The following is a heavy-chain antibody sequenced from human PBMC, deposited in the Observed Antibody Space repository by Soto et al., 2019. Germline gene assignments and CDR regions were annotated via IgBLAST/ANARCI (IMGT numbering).Heavy chain of an antibody. CDR1: GGAIRSYC. J-gene: IGHJ6*02. Sequence: PSGSLSLTCTVAGGAIRSYCWSWIRQPPGKGLEWIGYIYYSGSTNYNPSLKSRVTISVDTSKNQFSLKLSSVTAADTAVYYCARDYCGGDCYSNYYYYGMDVWGQGTTVTVS. CDR3: ARDYCGGDCYSNYYYYGMDV. V-gene: IGHV4-59*01. CDR2: IYYSGST. D-gene: IGHD2-21*02.